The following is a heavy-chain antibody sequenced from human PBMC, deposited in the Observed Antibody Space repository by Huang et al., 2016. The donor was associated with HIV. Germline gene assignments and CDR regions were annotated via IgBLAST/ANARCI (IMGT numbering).Heavy chain of an antibody. CDR1: NGSFSGYF. V-gene: IGHV4-34*02. D-gene: IGHD6-19*01. Sequence: QVRLQQWGAGLLKPSETLSLTCAVYNGSFSGYFWNWFRLAPRKGLEGIGEVSHSVNGNSNPSLQSRVSMSVVPSKKQFSLNLASVTAADSAIYYCGGSPGMGMVAGGWVVHWGHGNQVSVSS. CDR2: VSHSVNG. J-gene: IGHJ4*01. CDR3: GGSPGMGMVAGGWVVH.